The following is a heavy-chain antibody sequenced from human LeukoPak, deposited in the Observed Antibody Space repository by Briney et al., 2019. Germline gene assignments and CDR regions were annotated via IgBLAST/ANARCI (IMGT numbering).Heavy chain of an antibody. V-gene: IGHV3-53*01. CDR1: GFTVSSNY. J-gene: IGHJ4*02. Sequence: GGSLRLSCAASGFTVSSNYMSWVRQAPGKGLEWVSIIYNGGSTFYADSVKGRFTISRDNSKNTLYLQMNSLRAEDTAVYYCARDQTIELLSDYWGQGTLVTVSS. D-gene: IGHD1-26*01. CDR3: ARDQTIELLSDY. CDR2: IYNGGST.